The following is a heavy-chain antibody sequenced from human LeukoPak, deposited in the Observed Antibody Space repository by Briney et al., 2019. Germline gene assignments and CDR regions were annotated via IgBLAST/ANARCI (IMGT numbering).Heavy chain of an antibody. D-gene: IGHD3-22*01. CDR1: GYSISTSNW. J-gene: IGHJ4*02. V-gene: IGHV4-28*01. Sequence: PSDTLSLTCAVSGYSISTSNWWGLIRQPPGKGLEWIGYIYYSGTTFYDPSLKSRVIMSVDTSKNQFSLRLSSVTAVDSAVYYCARNDYESSGFDYWGQGALVTVSS. CDR2: IYYSGTT. CDR3: ARNDYESSGFDY.